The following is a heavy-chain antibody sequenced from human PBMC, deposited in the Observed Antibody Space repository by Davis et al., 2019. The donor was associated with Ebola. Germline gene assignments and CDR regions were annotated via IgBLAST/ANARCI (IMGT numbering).Heavy chain of an antibody. CDR3: ARDCSDYNYDYGVGY. J-gene: IGHJ4*02. CDR2: INPNEGRT. CDR1: GYTFTNYY. Sequence: SVTVSRKASGYTFTNYYLHCVRHVSGQGLVWIGMINPNEGRTIYAQKFQGSVTVTRDTSTTTVSMELRRQRSDDTAVYFGARDCSDYNYDYGVGYWGQGTLVTVSS. D-gene: IGHD5-18*01. V-gene: IGHV1-46*01.